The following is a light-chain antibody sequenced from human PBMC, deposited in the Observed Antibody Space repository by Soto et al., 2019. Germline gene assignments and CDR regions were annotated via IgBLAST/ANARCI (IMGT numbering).Light chain of an antibody. V-gene: IGKV3-20*01. CDR3: QRYGSSPQT. J-gene: IGKJ1*01. CDR2: GAS. Sequence: EIVLTQSPGTLSLSPGERATLSCRASQTVSSNYLAWYQQNPGQAPRLLIYGASSRATGIPDRFSGSGSGTDFTLTISRLEPEYFAVYYCQRYGSSPQTFGQGTKVEIK. CDR1: QTVSSNY.